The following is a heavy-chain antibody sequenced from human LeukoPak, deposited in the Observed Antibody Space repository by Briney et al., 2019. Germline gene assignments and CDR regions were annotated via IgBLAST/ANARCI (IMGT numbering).Heavy chain of an antibody. Sequence: GGSLRLSCAASGFTFSNYDMSWVRQAPGKGLEWVSSISDSGGSTYYADSVKGRFTIYRDNSKNTLYLQMTNLRAADTAVYYCAKDLSRAVAADWFDPWDQGSLVTVSS. D-gene: IGHD6-19*01. CDR1: GFTFSNYD. CDR3: AKDLSRAVAADWFDP. J-gene: IGHJ5*02. CDR2: ISDSGGST. V-gene: IGHV3-23*01.